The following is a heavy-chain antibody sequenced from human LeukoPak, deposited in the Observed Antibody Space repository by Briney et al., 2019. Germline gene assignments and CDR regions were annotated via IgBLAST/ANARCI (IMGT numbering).Heavy chain of an antibody. D-gene: IGHD4-23*01. CDR1: GYTFTSYD. V-gene: IGHV1-8*01. J-gene: IGHJ4*02. CDR3: ARGYYGGNLRFGY. CDR2: KNPNSGNT. Sequence: ASVKVSCKASGYTFTSYDLNWVRPATGQGLEWMGWKNPNSGNTGYAQKFQGRVTMTRNTSISTAYMELSSLRSEDTAVYYCARGYYGGNLRFGYWGQGTLVTVSS.